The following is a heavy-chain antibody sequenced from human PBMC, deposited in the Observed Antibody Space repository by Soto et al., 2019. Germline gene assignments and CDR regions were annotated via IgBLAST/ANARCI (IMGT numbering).Heavy chain of an antibody. CDR3: ARSPFLYYDILTGYSYYFDY. CDR2: IYYSGST. CDR1: GGSISSSSYY. V-gene: IGHV4-39*01. Sequence: QLQLQESGPGLVKPSETLSLTCTVSGGSISSSSYYWGWIRQPPGKGLEWIGSIYYSGSTYYNPSLKSRFTISVDTSKNQFSLKLSSVTAADTAVYYCARSPFLYYDILTGYSYYFDYWGQGTLVTVSS. D-gene: IGHD3-9*01. J-gene: IGHJ4*02.